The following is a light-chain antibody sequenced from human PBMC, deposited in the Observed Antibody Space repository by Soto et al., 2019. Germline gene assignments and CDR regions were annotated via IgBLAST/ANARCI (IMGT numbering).Light chain of an antibody. V-gene: IGLV2-14*01. CDR1: SNHVGIYNY. CDR3: SSYTISSTWV. CDR2: EVT. J-gene: IGLJ3*02. Sequence: QSVLTQPASVSGSPGQSITISCTGTSNHVGIYNYVSWYQQHPGKAPKLIIYEVTNRPSGVSDRFSGSKSDNTASLTISGLQAEDEADYYCSSYTISSTWVFGGGTKLTVL.